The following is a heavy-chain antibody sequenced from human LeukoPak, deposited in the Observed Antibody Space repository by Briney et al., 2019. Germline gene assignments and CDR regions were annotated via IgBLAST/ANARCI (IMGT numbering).Heavy chain of an antibody. J-gene: IGHJ6*02. CDR3: ARVLGIGGDYYGMDV. V-gene: IGHV4-59*01. D-gene: IGHD3-10*01. CDR1: GGSISSYY. CDR2: IYYSGST. Sequence: PSETLALTRTVSGGSISSYYWIWIRHHPGNGLECVGYIYYSGSTNYNPSLKSRVTISVDTSKNQFSLKLSSVTAADTAVYYCARVLGIGGDYYGMDVWGQGTTVTVSS.